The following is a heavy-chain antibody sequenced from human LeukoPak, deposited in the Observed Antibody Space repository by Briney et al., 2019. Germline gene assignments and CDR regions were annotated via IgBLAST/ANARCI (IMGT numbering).Heavy chain of an antibody. V-gene: IGHV3-23*01. J-gene: IGHJ4*02. CDR2: ISGSGGRT. D-gene: IGHD3-22*01. CDR1: GFTFSSYA. CDR3: AKESYYYDSSGYYYFDY. Sequence: GGSLRLSCAASGFTFSSYAMSWVRQAPGKGLEWVSAISGSGGRTYYADSAKGRFTISRDNSKNTLYLQMNSLRAEDTAVYYCAKESYYYDSSGYYYFDYWGQGTLVTVSS.